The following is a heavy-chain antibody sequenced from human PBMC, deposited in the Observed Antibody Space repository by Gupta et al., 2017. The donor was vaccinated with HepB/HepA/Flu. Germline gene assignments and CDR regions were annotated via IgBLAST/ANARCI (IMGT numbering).Heavy chain of an antibody. D-gene: IGHD2-21*02. CDR2: ISYDGSNK. J-gene: IGHJ3*02. CDR3: AKASGGDYDDPCDI. V-gene: IGHV3-30*18. Sequence: QVQLVESGGGVVQPGRSLRPSCAASGFTFSPHAMHWVCQAPGKGLEWVAVISYDGSNKRYADSVKGRFTISRDNSKNMLYLQMNSLRAEDTTVYYCAKASGGDYDDPCDIWGQGTMVTFSS. CDR1: GFTFSPHA.